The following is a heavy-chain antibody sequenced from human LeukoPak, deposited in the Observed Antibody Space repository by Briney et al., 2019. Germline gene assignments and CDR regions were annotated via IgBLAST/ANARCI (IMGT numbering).Heavy chain of an antibody. Sequence: PGRSLRLSCAASGFTFSSYGMHWVRQAPGKGLEWVAVIWYDGSNKYYADSVKGRFTISRDNSKNTPYLQMNSLRAEDTAVYYCARDAVYSSSWQYYWGQGTLVTVSS. J-gene: IGHJ4*02. D-gene: IGHD6-13*01. CDR1: GFTFSSYG. V-gene: IGHV3-33*01. CDR3: ARDAVYSSSWQYY. CDR2: IWYDGSNK.